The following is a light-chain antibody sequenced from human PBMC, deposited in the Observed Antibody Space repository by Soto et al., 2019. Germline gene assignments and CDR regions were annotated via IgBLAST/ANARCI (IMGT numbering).Light chain of an antibody. CDR1: QSISSW. CDR2: DAS. J-gene: IGKJ1*01. Sequence: DIQMNQSPSTLSASVGDRITITCRASQSISSWLDWYQQKPGKAPKLLIYDASSLESGVPSRFSGSGSGTEFTLTISSLQPDDFATYYCQQYNSYSPWTFGQGTKVEIK. CDR3: QQYNSYSPWT. V-gene: IGKV1-5*01.